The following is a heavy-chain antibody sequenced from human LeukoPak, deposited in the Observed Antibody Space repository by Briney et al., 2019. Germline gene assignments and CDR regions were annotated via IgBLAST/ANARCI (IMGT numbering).Heavy chain of an antibody. CDR1: GFTFSNYS. CDR2: ISGSDTST. J-gene: IGHJ4*02. CDR3: TKARSASSSSCYNY. D-gene: IGHD2-2*02. Sequence: PGRSLRLSCAASGFTFSNYSMTWVRQAPGKGLEWVSSISGSDTSTYYADSVKGRFTISRDYSKNTLELQMDSLRAEDTAVYYCTKARSASSSSCYNYWGQGSLVTVYS. V-gene: IGHV3-23*01.